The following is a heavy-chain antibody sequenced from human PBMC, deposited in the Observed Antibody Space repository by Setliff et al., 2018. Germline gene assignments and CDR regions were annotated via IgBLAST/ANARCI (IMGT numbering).Heavy chain of an antibody. V-gene: IGHV1-18*01. D-gene: IGHD6-19*01. CDR1: GYTFTSYG. Sequence: ASVKVSCKASGYTFTSYGFSWVRQAPGQGLEWMGWISAYNGNTNYGQKYQGRVTMTTDTSTNTVYMELRSLRSDDTAVYYCASLSSGWSGNYYYYMDVWGKGTTVTVSS. CDR3: ASLSSGWSGNYYYYMDV. J-gene: IGHJ6*03. CDR2: ISAYNGNT.